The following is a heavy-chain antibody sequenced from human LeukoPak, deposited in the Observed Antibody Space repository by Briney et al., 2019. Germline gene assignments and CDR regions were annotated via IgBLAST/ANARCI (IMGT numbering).Heavy chain of an antibody. J-gene: IGHJ4*02. D-gene: IGHD1-1*01. CDR1: GFTFSAYA. CDR3: ARSTTTSLFDY. Sequence: GSLRLSCAASGFTFSAYAMSWVRQAPGKGLEWVSFITSSGTSMFYADSVKGRFTISRDNAKNSLYLQMNSLRAEDTAVYYCARSTTTSLFDYWGQGTLVSVSS. V-gene: IGHV3-48*04. CDR2: ITSSGTSM.